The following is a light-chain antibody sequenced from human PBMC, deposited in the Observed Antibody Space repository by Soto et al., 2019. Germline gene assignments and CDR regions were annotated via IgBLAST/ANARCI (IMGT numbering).Light chain of an antibody. V-gene: IGKV1-39*01. CDR1: QSIISY. Sequence: DTQKKKYPSSLSALVVDRVTITCRASQSIISYLNWYQQKPGKVPKLLIYAASSLQSGVPSRFSGSGSGTDFTRTISSLQPEDFATYYCQQSYSTPWTLGQGTKV. CDR2: AAS. CDR3: QQSYSTPWT. J-gene: IGKJ1*01.